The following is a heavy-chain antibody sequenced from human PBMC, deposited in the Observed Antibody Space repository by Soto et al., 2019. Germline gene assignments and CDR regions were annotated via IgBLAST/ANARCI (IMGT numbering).Heavy chain of an antibody. CDR3: ARESDPAKAFDI. CDR1: GFSFSSYT. Sequence: GGSLRLSCAASGFSFSSYTLNWFRQAPEKGLEWVSSISGASTDIYYTDLVKGRFTISRDNVKNSLFLQMNSLRAEDTAVYYCARESDPAKAFDIWGQGTMVTVSS. V-gene: IGHV3-21*01. CDR2: ISGASTDI. J-gene: IGHJ3*02.